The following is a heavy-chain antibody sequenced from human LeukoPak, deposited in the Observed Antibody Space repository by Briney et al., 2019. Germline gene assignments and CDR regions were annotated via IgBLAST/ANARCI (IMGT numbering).Heavy chain of an antibody. Sequence: GGSLRLTCSTSGFTFRNYGMNWIRQAPGKGLEWVGRIKSKADGGTADYAAPLKGRFTFSRDDSKNTLFLQMNSLKTEDTAVYYCTTDWYYYDSSGYYPIFWGQGTLVTVSS. CDR3: TTDWYYYDSSGYYPIF. CDR2: IKSKADGGTA. CDR1: GFTFRNYG. D-gene: IGHD3-22*01. J-gene: IGHJ4*02. V-gene: IGHV3-15*01.